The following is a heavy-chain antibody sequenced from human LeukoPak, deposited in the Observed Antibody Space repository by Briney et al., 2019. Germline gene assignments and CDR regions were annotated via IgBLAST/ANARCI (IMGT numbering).Heavy chain of an antibody. CDR2: IYTSGST. CDR1: GGSISSYY. D-gene: IGHD4-11*01. Sequence: PPQTLSLTCTVSGGSISSYYWSWIRQPPGKGLEWIGYIYTSGSTNYNPSLKSRVTISVNTSTNQCSLKLSSVTAADTDVYYCARHNSWGYSNSRYYYYYMDVWGKGTAVSVSS. J-gene: IGHJ6*03. V-gene: IGHV4-4*09. CDR3: ARHNSWGYSNSRYYYYYMDV.